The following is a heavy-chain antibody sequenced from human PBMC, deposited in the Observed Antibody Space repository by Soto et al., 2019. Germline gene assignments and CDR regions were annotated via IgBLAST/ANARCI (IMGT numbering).Heavy chain of an antibody. D-gene: IGHD1-26*01. Sequence: GGSLRLSCAASGFTFSNYWMSWVRQAPGKGLEWVANIKQDGSEKNYKDSVKGRLTISRDNAKNSLSLQMNSLRAEDTAVYYCARRATTSAGYFDLWGRGTLVTVST. CDR2: IKQDGSEK. CDR1: GFTFSNYW. J-gene: IGHJ2*01. CDR3: ARRATTSAGYFDL. V-gene: IGHV3-7*01.